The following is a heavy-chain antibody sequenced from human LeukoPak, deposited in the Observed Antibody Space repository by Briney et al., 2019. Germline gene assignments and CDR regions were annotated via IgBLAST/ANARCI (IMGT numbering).Heavy chain of an antibody. CDR3: ARTTVVTPEHWYFDL. CDR1: GGSISSYY. J-gene: IGHJ2*01. CDR2: IYTSGST. V-gene: IGHV4-4*07. D-gene: IGHD4-23*01. Sequence: SETLSLTCTVSGGSISSYYWSWIRQPAGKGLEWIGRIYTSGSTNYNPSLKSRVTISVDTSKNQFSLKLSSVTAADTAVYYCARTTVVTPEHWYFDLWGRGTLVTVSS.